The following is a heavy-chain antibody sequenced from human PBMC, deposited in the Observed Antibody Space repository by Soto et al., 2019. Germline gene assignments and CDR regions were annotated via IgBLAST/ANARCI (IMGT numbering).Heavy chain of an antibody. J-gene: IGHJ6*02. CDR1: GFTFSSYG. D-gene: IGHD3-22*01. CDR2: IWYDGSNK. V-gene: IGHV3-33*01. CDR3: ARDGRYDSSGYYGAYYYYYGMDV. Sequence: QVQLVESGGGVVQPGRSLRLSCAASGFTFSSYGMHWVRQAPGKGLEWVAVIWYDGSNKYYADSVKGRFTISRDNSKNTLYLQRNSLRAEDTAVYYCARDGRYDSSGYYGAYYYYYGMDVWGQGTTVTVSS.